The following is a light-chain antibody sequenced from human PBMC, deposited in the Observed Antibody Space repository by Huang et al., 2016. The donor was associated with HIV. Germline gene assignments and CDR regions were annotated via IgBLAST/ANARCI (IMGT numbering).Light chain of an antibody. CDR2: GAS. J-gene: IGKJ2*01. CDR3: QQYNNWPPNT. Sequence: EMVMTQSPATLSVSPGERVTLSCRASQRVSNNLAWYQQKPGQAPRPLIYGASTRATGIPARFSGSGSGTECTLTISGLHSEDFAVYYCQQYNNWPPNTFGQGTKLEIK. CDR1: QRVSNN. V-gene: IGKV3-15*01.